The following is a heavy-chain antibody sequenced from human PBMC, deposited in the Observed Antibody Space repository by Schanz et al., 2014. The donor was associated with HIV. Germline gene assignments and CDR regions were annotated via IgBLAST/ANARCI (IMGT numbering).Heavy chain of an antibody. CDR3: ARVKGAVDY. V-gene: IGHV3-11*01. CDR2: ISSSSNTI. J-gene: IGHJ4*02. Sequence: QVQLVESGGGVVQPGRSQRLSCAASGFTFSDYYMSWIRQAPGMGLEWVSYISSSSNTINYADSVKGRFTISRDNTKSSLYLQMNSLRAEDTAVYYCARVKGAVDYWGQGTLVTVSS. CDR1: GFTFSDYY.